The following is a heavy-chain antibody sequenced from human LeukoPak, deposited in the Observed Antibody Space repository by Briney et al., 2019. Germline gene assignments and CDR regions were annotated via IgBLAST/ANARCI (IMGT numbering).Heavy chain of an antibody. V-gene: IGHV1-69*04. CDR1: GGTFSSYA. D-gene: IGHD3-22*01. J-gene: IGHJ4*02. Sequence: ASVKVSCKASGGTFSSYAISWVRQAPGQGLEWMGRIIPILGIANYAQKFQGRVTTTADKSTSTAYMELSSLRSEDTAVYYCARADNYDSSGSHFDYWGQGTLVTVSS. CDR3: ARADNYDSSGSHFDY. CDR2: IIPILGIA.